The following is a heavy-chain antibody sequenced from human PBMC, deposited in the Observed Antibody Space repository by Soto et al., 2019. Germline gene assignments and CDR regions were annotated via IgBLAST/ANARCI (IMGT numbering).Heavy chain of an antibody. D-gene: IGHD6-13*01. Sequence: SETLSLTCAVYGGSFSGYYWSWIRQPPGKGLEWIGEINHSGSTNYNPSLKSRVTISVDTSKNQFSLKLSSVTAADTAVYYCARVKLAAAGTLDAFDIWGQGTMVTVS. V-gene: IGHV4-34*01. CDR2: INHSGST. CDR1: GGSFSGYY. CDR3: ARVKLAAAGTLDAFDI. J-gene: IGHJ3*02.